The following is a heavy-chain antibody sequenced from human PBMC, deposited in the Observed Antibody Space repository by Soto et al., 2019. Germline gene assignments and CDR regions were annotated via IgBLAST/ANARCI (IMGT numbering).Heavy chain of an antibody. V-gene: IGHV3-33*01. D-gene: IGHD2-21*02. Sequence: HPGGSLRLSCAASGFTFSSYGMHWVRQAPGKGLEWVAVIWYDGSNKYYADSVKGRFTISRDNSKNTLFLQMNSLRAEDTAVYYCARVQDCGGDCYSFAYFDYWGQGTLVTVSS. J-gene: IGHJ4*02. CDR2: IWYDGSNK. CDR3: ARVQDCGGDCYSFAYFDY. CDR1: GFTFSSYG.